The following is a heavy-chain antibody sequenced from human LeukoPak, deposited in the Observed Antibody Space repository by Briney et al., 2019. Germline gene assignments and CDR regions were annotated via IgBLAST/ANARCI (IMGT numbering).Heavy chain of an antibody. V-gene: IGHV3-23*01. J-gene: IGHJ4*02. CDR2: IGSGGGGI. CDR1: GFTFSTYT. D-gene: IGHD7-27*01. CDR3: AIDPNWGTHS. Sequence: GGSLRLSCAASGFTFSTYTMYWVRHPPGKRLEWVSIIGSGGGGIHYADSVKGRFAISRDNSKNALYLQMNSLRVEDTAVYYCAIDPNWGTHSWGQGVLVTVSS.